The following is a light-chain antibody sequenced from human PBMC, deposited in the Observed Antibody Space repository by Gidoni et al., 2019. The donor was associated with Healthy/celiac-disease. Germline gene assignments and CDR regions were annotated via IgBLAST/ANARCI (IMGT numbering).Light chain of an antibody. J-gene: IGKJ2*04. CDR1: QSVSSSY. CDR2: GAS. Sequence: EIVLTQSPGTLSLSPGERATLSCRACQSVSSSYLAWYQQKPGKAPRLLIYGASSRATVIPDRFSGSWAVTDSTLTISILEPEYFAVYYCQQYGSSPLCSFGQGTKLEIK. V-gene: IGKV3-20*01. CDR3: QQYGSSPLCS.